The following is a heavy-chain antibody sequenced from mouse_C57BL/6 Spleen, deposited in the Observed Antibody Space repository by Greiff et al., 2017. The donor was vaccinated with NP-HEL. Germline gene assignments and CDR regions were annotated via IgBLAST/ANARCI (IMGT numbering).Heavy chain of an antibody. CDR3: ANRDYYAMDY. J-gene: IGHJ4*01. V-gene: IGHV3-6*01. CDR2: ISYDGSN. Sequence: ESGPGLVKPSQSLSLTCSVTGYSITSGYYWNWIRQFPGNKLEWMGYISYDGSNNYNPSLKNRISITRDTSKNQFFLKLNSVTTEDTATYYCANRDYYAMDYWGQGTSVTVSS. CDR1: GYSITSGYY.